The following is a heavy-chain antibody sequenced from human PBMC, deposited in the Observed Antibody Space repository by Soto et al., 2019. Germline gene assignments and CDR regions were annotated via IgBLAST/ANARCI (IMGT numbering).Heavy chain of an antibody. CDR2: IYYSGST. J-gene: IGHJ6*02. D-gene: IGHD2-2*01. CDR1: GGSIGSFY. V-gene: IGHV4-59*08. CDR3: ARQRYCSSTSCYFQGGYYYYGMDV. Sequence: SETLSLTCTVSGGSIGSFYWSRIRQPPGKGLEWIGYIYYSGSTNYNPSLKSRVTISVDTSKNQFSLKLSSVTAADTAVYYCARQRYCSSTSCYFQGGYYYYGMDVWGQGTTVTVSS.